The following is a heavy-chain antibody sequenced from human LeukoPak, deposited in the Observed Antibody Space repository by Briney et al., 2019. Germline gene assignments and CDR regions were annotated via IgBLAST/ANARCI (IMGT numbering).Heavy chain of an antibody. V-gene: IGHV1-18*01. CDR2: ISAYNGIT. J-gene: IGHJ4*02. CDR3: AREGSAYGDYGAAWY. D-gene: IGHD4-17*01. CDR1: GYTFTSYG. Sequence: ASVKVSCKASGYTFTSYGISWVRQAPGQGLEWMGWISAYNGITNYAQKLQGRVTMTTDTSTSTAYMELRSLRSDDTAVYYCAREGSAYGDYGAAWYWGQGTLVTVSS.